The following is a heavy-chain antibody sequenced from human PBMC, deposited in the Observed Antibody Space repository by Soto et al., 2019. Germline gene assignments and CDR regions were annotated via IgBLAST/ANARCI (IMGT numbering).Heavy chain of an antibody. CDR1: GFTFSDAW. J-gene: IGHJ4*02. V-gene: IGHV3-15*01. Sequence: GGSLRLSCAASGFTFSDAWMSWVRQAPGKGLEWVGRIKSETDGGAADYGAPVKGRFTISRDDSKTTLYLQMDSLRTEDTAVYYCTTAPGGYCPNGVCYPFDYWGQGTPVTVSS. CDR3: TTAPGGYCPNGVCYPFDY. CDR2: IKSETDGGAA. D-gene: IGHD2-8*01.